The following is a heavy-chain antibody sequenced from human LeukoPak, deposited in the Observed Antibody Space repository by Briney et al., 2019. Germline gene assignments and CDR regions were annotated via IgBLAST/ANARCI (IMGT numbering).Heavy chain of an antibody. V-gene: IGHV5-51*01. CDR2: IYPGDSDT. J-gene: IGHJ3*02. CDR3: ASSHSSSSVVGDAFDI. CDR1: GYSFTSYW. Sequence: GESLKISCKGSGYSFTSYWIGWVRQMPGKGLEWMGIIYPGDSDTRYSPSFQGHVTISADKSISTAYLQWSSLKASDTAMYYCASSHSSSSVVGDAFDIWGQGTMVTVSS. D-gene: IGHD6-6*01.